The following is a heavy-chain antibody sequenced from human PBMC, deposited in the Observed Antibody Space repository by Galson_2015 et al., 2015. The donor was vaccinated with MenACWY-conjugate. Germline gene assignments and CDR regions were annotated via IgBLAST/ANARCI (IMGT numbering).Heavy chain of an antibody. CDR3: ARDPTRDGYNYAFDI. CDR2: ISAYNGNT. CDR1: SYTFTSYG. D-gene: IGHD5-24*01. J-gene: IGHJ3*02. Sequence: SVKVSCKASSYTFTSYGISWVRQAPGQGLEWMGWISAYNGNTNYAQKLQGRVTMTTDTSTSTAYMELRSLRSDDTAVYYCARDPTRDGYNYAFDIWGQGTMVTVSS. V-gene: IGHV1-18*01.